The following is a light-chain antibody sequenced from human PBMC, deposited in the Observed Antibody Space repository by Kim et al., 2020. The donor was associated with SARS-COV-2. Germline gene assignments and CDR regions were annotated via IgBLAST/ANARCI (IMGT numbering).Light chain of an antibody. CDR3: QQYGDSQYT. V-gene: IGKV3-20*01. CDR1: QSIKSNY. CDR2: GAS. J-gene: IGKJ2*01. Sequence: EIVLTQSPGTLSLSPGERATLSCRASQSIKSNYLAWYQQKPGQPPRLLIYGASYRATGIPDRFSGSGFETDFTLTITGLEPDDFAVYSCQQYGDSQYTFGQGPKVDIK.